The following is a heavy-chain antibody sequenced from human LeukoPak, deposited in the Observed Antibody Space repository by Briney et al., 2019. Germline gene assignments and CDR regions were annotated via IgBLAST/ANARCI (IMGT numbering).Heavy chain of an antibody. CDR1: GFTFSSSY. V-gene: IGHV3-53*01. CDR2: LYSDGTT. J-gene: IGHJ4*02. Sequence: GGSLRLSCAASGFTFSSSYMSWVRQAPGKGLEWVSVLYSDGTTYYADSVKGRFTISRDNSKNTLHLEMSNLKAEDTAVYFCARAAYDSNGYTANHDYWGQGTLVTVSS. CDR3: ARAAYDSNGYTANHDY. D-gene: IGHD3-22*01.